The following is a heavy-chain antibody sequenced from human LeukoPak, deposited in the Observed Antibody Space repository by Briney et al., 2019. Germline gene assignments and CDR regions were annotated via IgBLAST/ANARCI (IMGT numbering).Heavy chain of an antibody. CDR3: ARESTPNYCSSTSCYTKWFDP. J-gene: IGHJ5*02. CDR2: IYYSGST. V-gene: IGHV4-59*01. D-gene: IGHD2-2*02. CDR1: GGSISSYY. Sequence: SETLSLTCTVSGGSISSYYWSWIRQPPGKGLEWIGYIYYSGSTNYNPSLKSRVTISVDTSKNQFSLKLSSVTAADTAVYYCARESTPNYCSSTSCYTKWFDPWGQGTLVTVSS.